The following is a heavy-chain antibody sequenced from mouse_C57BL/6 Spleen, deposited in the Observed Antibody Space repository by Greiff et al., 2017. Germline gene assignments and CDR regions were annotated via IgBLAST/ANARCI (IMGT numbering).Heavy chain of an antibody. CDR1: GYTFTNYW. V-gene: IGHV1-63*01. Sequence: QVQLQQSGAELVRPGTSVKMSCKASGYTFTNYWIGWAKQRPGHGLEWIGDIYPGGGYTNYNEKFKGKATLTADKSSSTAYMQFSSLTSEDSAIYYCARDNGYDGGYAMDYWGQGTSVTVSS. CDR2: IYPGGGYT. D-gene: IGHD2-2*01. J-gene: IGHJ4*01. CDR3: ARDNGYDGGYAMDY.